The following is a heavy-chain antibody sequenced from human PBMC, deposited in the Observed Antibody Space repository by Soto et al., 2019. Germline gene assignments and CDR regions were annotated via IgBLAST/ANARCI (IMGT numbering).Heavy chain of an antibody. V-gene: IGHV4-30-2*01. D-gene: IGHD4-4*01. CDR3: ARGSATVPTNWFDH. Sequence: PSETLSLTCAVSGGSISSGGYSWSWIRQPPGKGLEWIGYIYHSGSTYYNPSLKSRVTISVDRSKNQFSLKLSSVTAADTAVYYCARGSATVPTNWFDHWGQGTLVTVSS. CDR1: GGSISSGGYS. CDR2: IYHSGST. J-gene: IGHJ5*02.